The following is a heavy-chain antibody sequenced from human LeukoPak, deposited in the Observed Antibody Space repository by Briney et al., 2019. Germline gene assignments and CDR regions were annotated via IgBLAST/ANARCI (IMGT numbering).Heavy chain of an antibody. J-gene: IGHJ6*03. CDR1: GGSFSSSSYY. D-gene: IGHD4-17*01. CDR2: IYYSGST. V-gene: IGHV4-39*07. CDR3: LVQGGTVTSGYYYYYYYMDV. Sequence: SETLSLTCAVYGGSFSSSSYYWGWIRQPPGKGLEWIGSIYYSGSTYYNPSLKSRVTISVDTSKNQFSLKLSSVTAADTAVYYCLVQGGTVTSGYYYYYYYMDVWGKGTTVTVSS.